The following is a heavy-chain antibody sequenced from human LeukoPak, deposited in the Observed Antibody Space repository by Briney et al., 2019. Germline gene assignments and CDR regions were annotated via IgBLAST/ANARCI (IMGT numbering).Heavy chain of an antibody. CDR2: ISSSGSTI. CDR1: GFTFSSYE. Sequence: PGGSLRLSCAASGFTFSSYEMNWVRQAPGKGLEWVSYISSSGSTIYYADSVKGRFTISRDNAKNSLYLQMNSLRAEDTAVYYCARDGEYCSGGSCYSTFFDYWDQGTLVTVSS. CDR3: ARDGEYCSGGSCYSTFFDY. J-gene: IGHJ4*02. D-gene: IGHD2-15*01. V-gene: IGHV3-48*03.